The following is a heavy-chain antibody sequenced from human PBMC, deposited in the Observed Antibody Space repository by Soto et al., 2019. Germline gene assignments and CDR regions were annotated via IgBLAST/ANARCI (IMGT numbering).Heavy chain of an antibody. Sequence: GASVKVSCKASGYTFTRYSLHWVRHAPGQRLEWMGWINGGNGDTNYAQKFQGRVTITADKSTSTAYMELSSLRSEDTAVYYCARDQCSSTSCYLWFDPWGQGTLVTVSS. V-gene: IGHV1-3*01. D-gene: IGHD2-2*01. CDR3: ARDQCSSTSCYLWFDP. CDR1: GYTFTRYS. CDR2: INGGNGDT. J-gene: IGHJ5*02.